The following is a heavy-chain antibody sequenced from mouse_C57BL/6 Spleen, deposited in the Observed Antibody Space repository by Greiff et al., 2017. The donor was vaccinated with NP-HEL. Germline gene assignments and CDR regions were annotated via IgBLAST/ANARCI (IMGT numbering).Heavy chain of an antibody. D-gene: IGHD1-1*01. V-gene: IGHV1-15*01. CDR3: TRWSGSRGTWFAY. CDR1: GYTFTDYE. J-gene: IGHJ3*01. Sequence: VQLQQSGAELVRPGASVTLSCKASGYTFTDYEMHWVKQTPVHGLEWIGAIDPETGGTAYNQKFKGKAILTADKSSSTAYMELRSLTSEDSAVYYCTRWSGSRGTWFAYWGQGTLVTVSA. CDR2: IDPETGGT.